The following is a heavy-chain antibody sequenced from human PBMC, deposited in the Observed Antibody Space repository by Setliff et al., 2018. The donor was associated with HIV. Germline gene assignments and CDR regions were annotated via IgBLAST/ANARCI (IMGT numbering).Heavy chain of an antibody. V-gene: IGHV4-34*01. Sequence: KPSETLSLTCAVYGGSFSGYYWNWIRQPPGKGLEWIGYITYSGSAYYNPSLKSRVTISIDTSNNQISLRLSSVTAADTAMYYCARGVPLLPPRNWGQGALVTVSS. CDR3: ARGVPLLPPRN. D-gene: IGHD1-26*01. J-gene: IGHJ4*02. CDR2: ITYSGSA. CDR1: GGSFSGYY.